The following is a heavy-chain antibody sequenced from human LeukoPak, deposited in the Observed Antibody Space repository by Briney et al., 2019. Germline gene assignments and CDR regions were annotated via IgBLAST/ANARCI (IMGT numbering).Heavy chain of an antibody. Sequence: SETLSLTCTVSGGSISTSTYYWGWVRQPPGKGLEWIGEINHSGSTNYNPSLKSRVTISVDTSKNQFSLKLSSVTAADTAVYYCARGLPYGYHCSGGSCYSGTIFDYWGQGTLVTVSS. D-gene: IGHD2-15*01. CDR2: INHSGST. CDR3: ARGLPYGYHCSGGSCYSGTIFDY. CDR1: GGSISTSTYY. J-gene: IGHJ4*02. V-gene: IGHV4-39*07.